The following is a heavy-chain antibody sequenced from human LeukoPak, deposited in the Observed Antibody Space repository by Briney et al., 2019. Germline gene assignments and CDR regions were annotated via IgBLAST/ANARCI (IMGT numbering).Heavy chain of an antibody. CDR1: GYTFTGYY. J-gene: IGHJ4*02. D-gene: IGHD3-3*01. V-gene: IGHV1-2*02. CDR2: INPNGGGT. CDR3: ARDQSTIFGVASWYFDY. Sequence: ASVKVSCKASGYTFTGYYMHWVRQAPGQGLEWMGWINPNGGGTNYAQKFQGRVTMTRDTSISTAYMELSRLRSDDTAVYYCARDQSTIFGVASWYFDYWGQGTLVTVSS.